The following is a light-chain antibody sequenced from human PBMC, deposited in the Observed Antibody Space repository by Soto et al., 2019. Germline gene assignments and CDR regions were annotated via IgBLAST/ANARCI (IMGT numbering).Light chain of an antibody. CDR3: QQYGNSPWT. CDR2: GVS. J-gene: IGKJ1*01. Sequence: EIVLTQSPGTLSLSPGARAPLSCRASQSVSSTYLAWYQQKPGQAPRLLIYGVSSRATGIPDRFSGSGSGTDFTLTISRLEPEDFVVYYCQQYGNSPWTFGQGTKVDIK. CDR1: QSVSSTY. V-gene: IGKV3-20*01.